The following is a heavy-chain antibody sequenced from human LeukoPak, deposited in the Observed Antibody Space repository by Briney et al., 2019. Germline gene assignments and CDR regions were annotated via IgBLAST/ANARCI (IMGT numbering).Heavy chain of an antibody. D-gene: IGHD2-2*01. J-gene: IGHJ4*02. Sequence: GGSLRLSCAASGFTLSSYAMHWVRQAPGKGLEWVSAISGSGGSTYYADSVKGRFTISRDNSKNTLYLQMNSLRAEDTAVYYCAKVPVEYCSSTSCYFGIYWGQGTLVTVSS. CDR1: GFTLSSYA. CDR3: AKVPVEYCSSTSCYFGIY. CDR2: ISGSGGST. V-gene: IGHV3-23*01.